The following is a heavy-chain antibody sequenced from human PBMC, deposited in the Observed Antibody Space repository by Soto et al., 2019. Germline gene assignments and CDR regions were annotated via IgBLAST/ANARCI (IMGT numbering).Heavy chain of an antibody. CDR2: IYYSGST. J-gene: IGHJ5*02. D-gene: IGHD5-18*01. Sequence: SETLSLTCTVSGGSISSYYWSWIRQPPGKGLEWIGCIYYSGSTNYKPSLKSRVTISVDTSKNQFSLKLSSVTAADTAVYYCARDRRRIQLWHNWFDPWGQGTLVTVSS. CDR3: ARDRRRIQLWHNWFDP. V-gene: IGHV4-59*01. CDR1: GGSISSYY.